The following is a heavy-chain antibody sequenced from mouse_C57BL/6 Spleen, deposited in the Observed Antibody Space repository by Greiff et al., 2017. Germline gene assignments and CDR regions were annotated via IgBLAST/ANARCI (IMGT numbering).Heavy chain of an antibody. D-gene: IGHD1-1*01. CDR3: ARFLLRGYFDY. J-gene: IGHJ2*01. CDR1: GYTFTDYY. Sequence: VQLQQSGPELVKPGASVKISCKASGYTFTDYYMNWVKQSHGKSLEWIGDINPNNGGTSYNQKFKGKATLTVDKSSNTAYMELRSLTSEYSAVYYCARFLLRGYFDYWGQGTTLTVSS. V-gene: IGHV1-26*01. CDR2: INPNNGGT.